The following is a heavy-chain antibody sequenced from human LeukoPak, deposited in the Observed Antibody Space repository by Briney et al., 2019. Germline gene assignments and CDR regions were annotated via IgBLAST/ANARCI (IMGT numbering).Heavy chain of an antibody. V-gene: IGHV4-34*01. Sequence: PSETLSLTCAVSGGSFSGYYWCWIRQPPGKGLEWMWEINHSGSTNYNPSLKSRVTISVDTSKNQFSLKLSSVTAADTAVYYCARRGLRYFDWLRHAFDIWGQGTMVTVSS. CDR3: ARRGLRYFDWLRHAFDI. CDR1: GGSFSGYY. CDR2: INHSGST. D-gene: IGHD3-9*01. J-gene: IGHJ3*02.